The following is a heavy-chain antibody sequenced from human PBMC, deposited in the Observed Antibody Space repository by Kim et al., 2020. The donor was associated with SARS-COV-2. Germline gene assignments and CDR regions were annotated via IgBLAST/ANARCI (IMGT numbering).Heavy chain of an antibody. V-gene: IGHV4-30-2*01. CDR2: IYHGGST. D-gene: IGHD6-13*01. Sequence: SETLSLTCAVSGGSISSGGYSWSWIRQPPGKGLEWIGYIYHGGSTYYNPSLKSRVTISVDRSKNQFSLKLSSVTAADTAVYYCARGSSWSNYYGMDVWGQGTTVTVSS. J-gene: IGHJ6*02. CDR3: ARGSSWSNYYGMDV. CDR1: GGSISSGGYS.